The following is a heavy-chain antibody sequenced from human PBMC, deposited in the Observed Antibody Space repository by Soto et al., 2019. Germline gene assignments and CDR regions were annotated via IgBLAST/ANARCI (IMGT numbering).Heavy chain of an antibody. V-gene: IGHV3-66*01. J-gene: IGHJ4*02. CDR3: AQSRDYYDSSGNPPFDY. CDR1: GFTVSSNY. D-gene: IGHD3-22*01. CDR2: IYSGGST. Sequence: GGSLRLSCAASGFTVSSNYMSWVRQAPGKGLEWVSVIYSGGSTYYADSVKGRFTISRDNSKNTLYLQMNSLRAEDTAVYYCAQSRDYYDSSGNPPFDYWGQGTLVTVSS.